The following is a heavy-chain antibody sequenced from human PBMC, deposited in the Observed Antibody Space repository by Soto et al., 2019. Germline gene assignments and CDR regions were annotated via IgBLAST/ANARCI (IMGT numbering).Heavy chain of an antibody. CDR3: ARLYSGSRLDY. V-gene: IGHV1-46*02. J-gene: IGHJ4*02. CDR1: GYTFNTYN. CDR2: INPSIGST. D-gene: IGHD1-26*01. Sequence: ASVKVSCKASGYTFNTYNMYWVRQAPGQGLEWMGVINPSIGSTNYAQKYQGRVIMTRDTSTSTVYMELSTLRSDDTAVYYCARLYSGSRLDYWGQGTLVTVSS.